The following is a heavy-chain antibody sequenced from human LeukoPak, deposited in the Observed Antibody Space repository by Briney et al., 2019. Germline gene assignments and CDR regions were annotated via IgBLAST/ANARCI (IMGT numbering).Heavy chain of an antibody. V-gene: IGHV4-39*01. CDR2: IFNSGAT. Sequence: PSETLSLTCTVSGGSISSTSYYWGWIRQPPGKGLEWIGSIFNSGATYYNPSLKSRVTISVDTSKNQFSLKLSSVTAADTAVFYCARQPGGQWLRGQGTRVPVPS. J-gene: IGHJ4*02. CDR3: ARQPGGQWL. CDR1: GGSISSTSYY. D-gene: IGHD6-19*01.